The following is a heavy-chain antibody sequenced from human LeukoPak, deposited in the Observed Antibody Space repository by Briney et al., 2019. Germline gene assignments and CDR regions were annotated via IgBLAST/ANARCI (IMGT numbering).Heavy chain of an antibody. V-gene: IGHV4-59*01. J-gene: IGHJ6*04. CDR1: GGSISSYY. Sequence: PSETLSLTCTVSGGSISSYYWSWIRQPPGKGLEWIGYIYYSGSTNYNPSLKSRVTISVDTSKNQFSLKLSSVTAADTAVYYCARHVVGMGVVWGKGTTVTVSS. D-gene: IGHD2-21*01. CDR3: ARHVVGMGVV. CDR2: IYYSGST.